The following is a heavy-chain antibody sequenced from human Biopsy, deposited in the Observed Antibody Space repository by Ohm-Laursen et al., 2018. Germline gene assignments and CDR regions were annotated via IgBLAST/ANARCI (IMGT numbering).Heavy chain of an antibody. CDR2: ISHTGYT. Sequence: SETLSLTCTVSGGSFTGHYWTWIRQPPGKGLEWIGHISHTGYTSYKSSLKSRVTISLDTSRKHFSLRLTSLAAADTAVYYCARGSNEYGGLYFPHWGQERWSPSPQ. D-gene: IGHD4-23*01. CDR3: ARGSNEYGGLYFPH. CDR1: GGSFTGHY. J-gene: IGHJ1*01. V-gene: IGHV4-59*11.